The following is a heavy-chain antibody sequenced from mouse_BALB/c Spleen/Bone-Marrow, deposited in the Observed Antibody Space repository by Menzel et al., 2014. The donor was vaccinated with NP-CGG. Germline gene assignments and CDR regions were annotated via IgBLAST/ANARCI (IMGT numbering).Heavy chain of an antibody. D-gene: IGHD2-1*01. V-gene: IGHV2-9*02. CDR1: GFSLTSYG. CDR3: ARDRRDYGKAWYFDV. Sequence: VMLAESGPGLVAPSQSLSITCTVSGFSLTSYGVHWVRQPPGKGLEWLGIIWAGGSTNYKSALMSRLSISKDNSKSQVFLKMNSLQTDDTAMYYCARDRRDYGKAWYFDVWGAGTTVTVSS. CDR2: IWAGGST. J-gene: IGHJ1*01.